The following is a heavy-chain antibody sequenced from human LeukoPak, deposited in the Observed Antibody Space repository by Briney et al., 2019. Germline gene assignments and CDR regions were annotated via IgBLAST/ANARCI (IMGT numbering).Heavy chain of an antibody. J-gene: IGHJ6*02. Sequence: PGGSLRLSCAASGFTFSSYGMHWVRQDTGKGLEWVSSIDTAGDTYYASSVKGRFTISRGNAQNSLYLQMISLTDGDTAVYYCARETPVAGVNGDFYGMDVWGQGTTVTVSS. V-gene: IGHV3-13*01. CDR2: IDTAGDT. CDR1: GFTFSSYG. CDR3: ARETPVAGVNGDFYGMDV. D-gene: IGHD6-19*01.